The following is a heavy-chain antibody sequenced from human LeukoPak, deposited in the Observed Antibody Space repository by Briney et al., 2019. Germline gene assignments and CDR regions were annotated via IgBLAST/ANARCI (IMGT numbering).Heavy chain of an antibody. CDR2: IYYSGST. J-gene: IGHJ4*02. V-gene: IGHV4-59*08. CDR3: ARLRVMTVDY. D-gene: IGHD2-21*01. CDR1: GVSITSYY. Sequence: SETLSLTCTVSGVSITSYYWGWLRQPPGKGLEWIGSIGNIYYSGSTYYNPSLKSQVTISADTSKNQFSLKLNSVTAADTAVYYCARLRVMTVDYWGQGTLVTVSS.